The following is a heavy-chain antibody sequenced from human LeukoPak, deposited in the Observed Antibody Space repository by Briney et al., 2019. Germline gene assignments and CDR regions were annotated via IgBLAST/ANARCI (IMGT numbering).Heavy chain of an antibody. J-gene: IGHJ4*02. Sequence: PSETLSLTCAVYGGSFSGYYWSWIRQPPGKGLEWIGEINHSGSTNYNPSLKSRVTISVDTSKNQFSLKLSSVTAADTAVYYCARAQHSGYERYQYYFDYWGQGTLVTVSS. CDR3: ARAQHSGYERYQYYFDY. CDR1: GGSFSGYY. D-gene: IGHD5-12*01. V-gene: IGHV4-34*01. CDR2: INHSGST.